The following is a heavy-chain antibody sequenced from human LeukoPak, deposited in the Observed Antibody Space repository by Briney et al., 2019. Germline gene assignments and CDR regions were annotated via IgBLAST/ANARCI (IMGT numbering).Heavy chain of an antibody. J-gene: IGHJ4*02. CDR2: ISVYNGNT. Sequence: ASVKVSCKASGYTFTNYGISWVRQAPGQGLEWMGWISVYNGNTNYAQKLQGRVTMTTDTSTSTAYTELRSLRSDDTAVYYCARDGYYDSSGYYGHFDYWGQGTLVTVSS. V-gene: IGHV1-18*01. D-gene: IGHD3-22*01. CDR1: GYTFTNYG. CDR3: ARDGYYDSSGYYGHFDY.